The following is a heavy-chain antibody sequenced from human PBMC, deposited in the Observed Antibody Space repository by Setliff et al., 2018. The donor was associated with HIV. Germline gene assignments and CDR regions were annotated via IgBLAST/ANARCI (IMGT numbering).Heavy chain of an antibody. J-gene: IGHJ3*02. CDR1: GASISNYY. CDR2: IYYSGLT. Sequence: PSETLSLTCTVSGASISNYYWTWIRQPPGKGLEWIGYIYYSGLTNYNPSLKSRVTISVDTSQNHFSLKVNSMTAADTAVYYCTRRQTGGGVRGAFDMWGRGTLVTVSS. D-gene: IGHD1-26*01. V-gene: IGHV4-59*08. CDR3: TRRQTGGGVRGAFDM.